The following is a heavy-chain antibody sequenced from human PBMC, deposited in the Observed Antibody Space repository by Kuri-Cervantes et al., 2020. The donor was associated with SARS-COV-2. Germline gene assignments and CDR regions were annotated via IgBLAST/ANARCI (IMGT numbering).Heavy chain of an antibody. D-gene: IGHD6-6*01. CDR1: GGSFSGYY. CDR2: INHRGST. Sequence: GSLRLSCAVYGGSFSGYYWSWIRQPPGKGLEWIGEINHRGSTNYNPSLKSRVTISVDRSKNQFSLKLSSVTAADTAVYYCARGAARPYYYYGMDVWGQGTTVTVSS. V-gene: IGHV4-34*01. J-gene: IGHJ6*02. CDR3: ARGAARPYYYYGMDV.